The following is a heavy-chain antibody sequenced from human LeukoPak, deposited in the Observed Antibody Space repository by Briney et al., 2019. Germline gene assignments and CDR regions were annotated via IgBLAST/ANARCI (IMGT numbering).Heavy chain of an antibody. Sequence: GGSLRLSCAASGFTLSGSVMHWVRQAPGKGLEWVAVIWYDGITKYYADSVKGRFTISRDNSKNTLYLQMNSLRAEDTAVYYCAKGEYYYDSSGYPEYWGQGTLVSVSS. CDR3: AKGEYYYDSSGYPEY. V-gene: IGHV3-30*02. CDR1: GFTLSGSV. CDR2: IWYDGITK. D-gene: IGHD3-22*01. J-gene: IGHJ4*02.